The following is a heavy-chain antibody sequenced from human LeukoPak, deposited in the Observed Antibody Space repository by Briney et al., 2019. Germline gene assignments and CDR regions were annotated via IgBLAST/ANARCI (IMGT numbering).Heavy chain of an antibody. Sequence: NPSETLSLTCTVSGGSTSSSSYYWGWIRQPPGKGLEWIGSIYYSGSTYYNPSLKSRVTISVDTSKNQFSLRLSSVTAADTAVYYCARRPYTSGWYYYFDYWGQGTLVTVSS. V-gene: IGHV4-39*01. CDR3: ARRPYTSGWYYYFDY. D-gene: IGHD6-19*01. CDR2: IYYSGST. CDR1: GGSTSSSSYY. J-gene: IGHJ4*02.